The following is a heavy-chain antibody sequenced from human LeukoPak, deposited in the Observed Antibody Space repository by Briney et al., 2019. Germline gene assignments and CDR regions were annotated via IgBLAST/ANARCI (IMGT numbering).Heavy chain of an antibody. CDR3: AKALDTYGYMRFDF. CDR1: GFTFVSYA. V-gene: IGHV3-23*01. D-gene: IGHD5-18*01. Sequence: GGSLRLSCAASGFTFVSYAMTWVRQAPGKGLEWVSANGGGDTTYYADSAKGRFTISRDKSKNTMYLQMNSLRAEDTALYYCAKALDTYGYMRFDFWGQGTLVTVSS. CDR2: NGGGDTT. J-gene: IGHJ4*02.